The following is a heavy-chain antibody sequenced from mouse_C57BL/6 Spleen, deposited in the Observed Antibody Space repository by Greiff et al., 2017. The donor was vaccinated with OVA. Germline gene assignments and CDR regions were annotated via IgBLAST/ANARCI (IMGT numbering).Heavy chain of an antibody. CDR1: GFTFSDYY. J-gene: IGHJ1*03. V-gene: IGHV5-16*01. CDR3: ARPGYDCYYVNWYFDV. D-gene: IGHD2-3*01. Sequence: EVHLVESEGGLVQPGSSMKLSCTASGFTFSDYYMAWVRQVPEKGLEWVANINYDGSSTYYLDYLKSRFIISRDNAKNILYLQMSSLKSEDTATYYCARPGYDCYYVNWYFDVWGTGTTVTVSS. CDR2: INYDGSST.